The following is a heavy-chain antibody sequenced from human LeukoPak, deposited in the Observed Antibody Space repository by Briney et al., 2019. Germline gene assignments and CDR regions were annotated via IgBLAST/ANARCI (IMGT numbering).Heavy chain of an antibody. CDR2: IAYDGSNK. CDR1: GFTFSYYG. Sequence: GGSLRLSCSASGFTFSYYGIHWVRQAPGKGLEWVAFIAYDGSNKYYADSVKGRFTISRDNSKNTLYLQMNSLRAEDTAVYYCAKDPTLDSGYDSFGSFEIWGQGTMVTVSS. V-gene: IGHV3-30*18. CDR3: AKDPTLDSGYDSFGSFEI. D-gene: IGHD5-12*01. J-gene: IGHJ3*02.